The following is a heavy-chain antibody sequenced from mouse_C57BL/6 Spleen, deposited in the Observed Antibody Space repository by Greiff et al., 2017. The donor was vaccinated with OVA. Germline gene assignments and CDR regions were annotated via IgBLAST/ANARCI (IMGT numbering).Heavy chain of an antibody. V-gene: IGHV14-4*01. J-gene: IGHJ2*01. CDR1: GFNIKDDY. CDR3: TTEGYYGSSSFDY. D-gene: IGHD1-1*01. Sequence: VQLQQSGAELVRPGASVKLSCTASGFNIKDDYMHWVKQRPEQGLEWIGWIDPENGDTEYASKFQGKGTITADTSSNTAYLQLSSLTCEDTAVYYCTTEGYYGSSSFDYWGQGTTLTVSS. CDR2: IDPENGDT.